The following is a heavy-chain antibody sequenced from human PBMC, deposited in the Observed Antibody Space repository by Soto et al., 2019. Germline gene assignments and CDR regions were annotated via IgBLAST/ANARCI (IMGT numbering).Heavy chain of an antibody. CDR1: GGTFSSYA. CDR3: ARGTMVRGVYDY. J-gene: IGHJ4*02. D-gene: IGHD3-10*01. V-gene: IGHV1-69*01. Sequence: QVQLVQSAAEVKKPGSSVKVSCKASGGTFSSYAISWVRQAPGQGLEWMGGTIPIFGTANYAQKFQGRVTITADESTSIAYMELSSMRSEDTAVYYCARGTMVRGVYDYWGQGTLVTVSS. CDR2: TIPIFGTA.